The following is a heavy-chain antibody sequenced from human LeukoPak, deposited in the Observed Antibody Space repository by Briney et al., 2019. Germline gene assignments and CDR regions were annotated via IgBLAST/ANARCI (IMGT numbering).Heavy chain of an antibody. CDR3: ARWGIAAAGTLGYMDV. CDR1: GGSISSGSYY. J-gene: IGHJ6*03. Sequence: SQTLSLTCTVSGGSISSGSYYWSWIRRPAGKGLEWIGRIYTSGSTNYNPSLKSRVTISVDTSKNQFSLKLSSVTAADTAVHYCARWGIAAAGTLGYMDVWGKGTTVTVSS. D-gene: IGHD6-13*01. V-gene: IGHV4-61*02. CDR2: IYTSGST.